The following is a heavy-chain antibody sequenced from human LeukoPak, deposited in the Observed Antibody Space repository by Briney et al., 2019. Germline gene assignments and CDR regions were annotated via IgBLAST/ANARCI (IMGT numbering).Heavy chain of an antibody. CDR3: ARRDSYGTTWGLFDY. Sequence: SVKVSCKTAGYTFTSYGINWVRQAPGQGLEWMGGIIPIFGTANYAQKFQGRVTITADESTSTAYMELSSLRSEDTAVYYCARRDSYGTTWGLFDYWGQGTLVTVSS. J-gene: IGHJ4*02. D-gene: IGHD5-18*01. CDR1: GYTFTSYG. CDR2: IIPIFGTA. V-gene: IGHV1-69*13.